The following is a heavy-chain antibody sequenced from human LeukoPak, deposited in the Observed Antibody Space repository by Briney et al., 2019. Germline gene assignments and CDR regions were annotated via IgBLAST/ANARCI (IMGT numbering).Heavy chain of an antibody. CDR3: ARVKDYYGSGSYIFDY. CDR2: INHSGST. J-gene: IGHJ4*02. D-gene: IGHD3-10*01. Sequence: SETLSLTCAVYGGSFSGYYWSWIRQPPGKGLEWIGEINHSGSTNYNPSLKSRVTISVDTSKNQFSLKLSSVTAADTAVYYCARVKDYYGSGSYIFDYWGQGTLVTVSS. CDR1: GGSFSGYY. V-gene: IGHV4-34*01.